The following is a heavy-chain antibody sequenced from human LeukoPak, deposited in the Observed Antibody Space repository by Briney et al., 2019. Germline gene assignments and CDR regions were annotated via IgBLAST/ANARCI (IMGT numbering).Heavy chain of an antibody. V-gene: IGHV3-73*01. D-gene: IGHD3-10*01. CDR3: TGNYYGSGSYADFDY. CDR2: IRSTADGYAT. CDR1: GFTFSGAA. Sequence: GGSLRLSGAASGFTFSGAALHWVGPASGKGLEWGGFIRSTADGYATASAASGEGRFTISRDYSTNTAYRQIYRLKTQRTASYYCTGNYYGSGSYADFDYWGQGTLVTVSS. J-gene: IGHJ4*02.